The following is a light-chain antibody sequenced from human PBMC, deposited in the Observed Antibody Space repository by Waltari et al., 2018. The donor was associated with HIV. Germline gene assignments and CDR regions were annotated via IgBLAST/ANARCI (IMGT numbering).Light chain of an antibody. CDR1: QDISTD. V-gene: IGKV1-39*01. CDR2: GAS. CDR3: QQSYNAPYT. J-gene: IGKJ2*01. Sequence: DIRMAQSPSSLSASVGDSILISCRARQDISTDLNWYQKRPGKAPKLLIYGASHLQGGVPPRFSGSGSGTAFTLAINGLQFEDFATYFCQQSYNAPYTFGQGT.